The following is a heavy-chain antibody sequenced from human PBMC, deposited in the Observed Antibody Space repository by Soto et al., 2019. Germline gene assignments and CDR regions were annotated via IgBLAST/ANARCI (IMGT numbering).Heavy chain of an antibody. CDR1: GGSISSSSYY. J-gene: IGHJ6*03. V-gene: IGHV4-39*01. CDR3: ARLRSNYYYMDV. Sequence: SETLSLTCTVSGGSISSSSYYWGWIRQPPGKGLEWIGSIYYSGSTYYNPSLKSRVTISVDTSKNQFSLKLSSVTAADTAVYYCARLRSNYYYMDVCGKGTTVTVSS. CDR2: IYYSGST.